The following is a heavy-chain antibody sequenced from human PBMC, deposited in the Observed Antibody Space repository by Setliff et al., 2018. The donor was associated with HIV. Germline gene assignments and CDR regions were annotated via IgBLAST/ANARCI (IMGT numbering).Heavy chain of an antibody. CDR3: AGGWSENTVMVQVEYFRH. V-gene: IGHV1-69*10. CDR1: GGTFNSYT. Sequence: ASVKVSCKASGGTFNSYTVSWVRQAPGQGLEWMGGIIPMLNIANYAQKFQGRATITADISTTTASMELRSLRSEGTAVYYCAGGWSENTVMVQVEYFRHWGQGTLVTVSS. CDR2: IIPMLNIA. J-gene: IGHJ1*01. D-gene: IGHD5-18*01.